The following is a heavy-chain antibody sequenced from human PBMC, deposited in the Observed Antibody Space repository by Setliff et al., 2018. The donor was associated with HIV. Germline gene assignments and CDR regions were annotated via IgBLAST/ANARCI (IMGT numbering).Heavy chain of an antibody. J-gene: IGHJ4*02. CDR1: GFRFSNHA. V-gene: IGHV3-23*01. D-gene: IGHD6-13*01. CDR3: AKTIAALDY. CDR2: ISDSGDNT. Sequence: GGSLRLSCAASGFRFSNHAMSWVRQAPGKGLEWVSAISDSGDNTYYADSVKGRFTISRDNSRDTLYLQMNSLRVEDTAVYLCAKTIAALDYWGQGTLVTVSS.